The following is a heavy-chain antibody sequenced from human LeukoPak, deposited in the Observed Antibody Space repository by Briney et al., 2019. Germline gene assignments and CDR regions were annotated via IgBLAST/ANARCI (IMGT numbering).Heavy chain of an antibody. Sequence: PGGSLRLSCAASGFTFSSYSMNWVSQAPGKGLEWVSSISSSSSYIYYGDSVKGRFTISRDNAKNSLYLQMNSLRAEDTAVYYCARDEVPSYYDSSGYYYYWGQGTLVTVSS. CDR3: ARDEVPSYYDSSGYYYY. CDR2: ISSSSSYI. V-gene: IGHV3-21*01. CDR1: GFTFSSYS. D-gene: IGHD3-22*01. J-gene: IGHJ4*02.